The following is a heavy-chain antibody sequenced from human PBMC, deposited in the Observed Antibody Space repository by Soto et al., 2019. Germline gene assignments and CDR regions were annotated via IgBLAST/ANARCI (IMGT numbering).Heavy chain of an antibody. V-gene: IGHV1-69*04. CDR2: IIPILGIA. D-gene: IGHD3-22*01. CDR3: ARENGYYDSSGYYIDAFDI. CDR1: GGTFSSYT. J-gene: IGHJ3*02. Sequence: ASVKVSCKASGGTFSSYTISWVRQAPGQGLEWMGRIIPILGIANYAQKFQGRVTITADKSTSTAYMELSSLRSEDTAVYYCARENGYYDSSGYYIDAFDIWGQGTMVTVSS.